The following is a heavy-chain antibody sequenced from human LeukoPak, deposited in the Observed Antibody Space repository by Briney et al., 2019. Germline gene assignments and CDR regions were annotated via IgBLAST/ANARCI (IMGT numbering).Heavy chain of an antibody. J-gene: IGHJ4*02. Sequence: GSLRLSCAASGSTFSDPWMSWIRQPPGMGLEWVGRIKHKSGGGTTDYAATGKGRFCISRYDSKTTVYLQIKSLKTEDTAVYYCTADMPASSRAADYWGQGILVTVSS. CDR3: TADMPASSRAADY. D-gene: IGHD2-15*01. CDR1: GSTFSDPW. CDR2: IKHKSGGGTT. V-gene: IGHV3-15*01.